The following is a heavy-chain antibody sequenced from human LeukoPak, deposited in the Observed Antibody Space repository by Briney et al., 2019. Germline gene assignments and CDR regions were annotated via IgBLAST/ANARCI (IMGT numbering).Heavy chain of an antibody. CDR1: GFTFSNYA. CDR2: VSGTGGT. CDR3: AREGYYDKY. Sequence: SGGSLRLSCAASGFTFSNYAMSWVRQAPGKGLEWVSGVSGTGGTYYADSVKGRFTVSRDNSKNTLYLQMNSLRAEDTALYYCAREGYYDKYWGQGTLVTVSS. J-gene: IGHJ4*02. D-gene: IGHD3-22*01. V-gene: IGHV3-23*01.